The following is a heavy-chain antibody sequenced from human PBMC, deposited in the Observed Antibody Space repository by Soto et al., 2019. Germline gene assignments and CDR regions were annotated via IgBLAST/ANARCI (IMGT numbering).Heavy chain of an antibody. J-gene: IGHJ1*01. D-gene: IGHD3-22*01. V-gene: IGHV1-46*01. CDR3: AREYYDSSGYYYDKQYFQH. CDR1: GYTFTSYY. Sequence: GASVKVSCKASGYTFTSYYMHWVRQAPGQGLEWMGIINPSGGSTSYAQKFQGRVTMTRDTSTSTVYMELSSLRSEDTAVYYCAREYYDSSGYYYDKQYFQHWGQGTLVTVSS. CDR2: INPSGGST.